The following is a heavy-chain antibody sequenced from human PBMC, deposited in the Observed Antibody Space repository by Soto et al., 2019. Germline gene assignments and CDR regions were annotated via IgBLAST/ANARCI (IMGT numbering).Heavy chain of an antibody. D-gene: IGHD3-3*01. V-gene: IGHV4-31*03. J-gene: IGHJ6*02. CDR3: ARDLRYDFWSGYYTWYYGMDV. Sequence: SETLSLTCTVSGGSISSGGYYWSWIRQHPGKGLEWIGYIYYSGSTYYNPSLKSRVTISVDTSKNQFSLKLSSVTAADTAVYYCARDLRYDFWSGYYTWYYGMDVWGQGTTVT. CDR1: GGSISSGGYY. CDR2: IYYSGST.